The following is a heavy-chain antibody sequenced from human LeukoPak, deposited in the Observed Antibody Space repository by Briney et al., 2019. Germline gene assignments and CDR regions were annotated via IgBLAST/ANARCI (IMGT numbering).Heavy chain of an antibody. J-gene: IGHJ4*02. D-gene: IGHD4-11*01. CDR1: GFSISTHGVG. CDR2: IYWDGDS. Sequence: SGPTLVNPTQTLTLTCTFSGFSISTHGVGVGWIRQPPGNALEWLALIYWDGDSRYSPSLRSRFTITKDASKNQVVLTVTDVDPVDTATYFCAHSVALDYRSFDYWGQGTLVTVSS. V-gene: IGHV2-5*02. CDR3: AHSVALDYRSFDY.